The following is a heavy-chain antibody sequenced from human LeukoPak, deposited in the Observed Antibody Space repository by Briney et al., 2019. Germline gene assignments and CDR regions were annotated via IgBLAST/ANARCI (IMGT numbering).Heavy chain of an antibody. CDR2: ISYSGNT. CDR3: AGGPITMIVSGDYPFDT. Sequence: PSETLSLTCTVSGGSISSYYWNWIRQPPGKGLEWIGYISYSGNTDYNPSLKSRVTISVDTSKSQFSLRLNSVTAADTAVFYCAGGPITMIVSGDYPFDTWGQGTMVTVSS. CDR1: GGSISSYY. V-gene: IGHV4-59*01. J-gene: IGHJ3*02. D-gene: IGHD3-22*01.